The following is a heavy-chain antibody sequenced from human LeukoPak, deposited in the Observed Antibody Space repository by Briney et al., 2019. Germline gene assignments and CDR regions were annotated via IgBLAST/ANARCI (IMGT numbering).Heavy chain of an antibody. V-gene: IGHV5-51*01. CDR2: IYPGDSDT. CDR1: GYSFTSYW. Sequence: GESLKISCKGSGYSFTSYWIGWVRQMPGKGLEWMGIIYPGDSDTRYSPSFQGQVTISADKSISTAYLQWSSLKAEDTAVYYCARVDTSNWSPCDHWGQGTPVTVSS. CDR3: ARVDTSNWSPCDH. D-gene: IGHD6-13*01. J-gene: IGHJ4*02.